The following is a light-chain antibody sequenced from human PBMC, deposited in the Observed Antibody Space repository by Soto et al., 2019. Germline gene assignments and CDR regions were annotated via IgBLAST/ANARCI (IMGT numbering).Light chain of an antibody. CDR1: QSLSGW. CDR2: DAS. CDR3: QQYDTYSWT. Sequence: DIQMTQSPSTLSASVGDRVTITCRASQSLSGWLAWYQHKPGRPPKLLIYDASTLDSGVPSRFSGSGSETEYILSISSLQPDDFATYYDQQYDTYSWTFGRGTKVEIK. V-gene: IGKV1-5*01. J-gene: IGKJ1*01.